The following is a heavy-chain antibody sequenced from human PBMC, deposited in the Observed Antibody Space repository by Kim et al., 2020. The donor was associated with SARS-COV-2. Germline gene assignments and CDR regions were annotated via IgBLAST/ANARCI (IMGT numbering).Heavy chain of an antibody. Sequence: GGSLRLSCTASGFTFGDYAMSWFRQAPGKGLEWVGFIRSKAYGGTTEYAASVKGRFTISRDDSKSIAYLQMNSLKTEDTAVYYCTRGYYDFWSGSFLNAFDIWGQGTMVTVSS. D-gene: IGHD3-3*01. V-gene: IGHV3-49*03. J-gene: IGHJ3*02. CDR3: TRGYYDFWSGSFLNAFDI. CDR2: IRSKAYGGTT. CDR1: GFTFGDYA.